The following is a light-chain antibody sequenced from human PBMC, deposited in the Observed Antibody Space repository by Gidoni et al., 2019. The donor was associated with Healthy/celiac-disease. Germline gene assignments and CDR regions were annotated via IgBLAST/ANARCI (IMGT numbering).Light chain of an antibody. V-gene: IGKV3-20*01. CDR3: QQYGSSPMYT. CDR1: QSVSSSD. J-gene: IGKJ2*01. Sequence: VLTQSPCTLSLSPGERATLSCRASQSVSSSDLAWYQQKPGQAPRLLIYGASSRATGIPDRFSGSGSGTDFTLTISRLEPEDFAVYYCQQYGSSPMYTFGQGTKLEIK. CDR2: GAS.